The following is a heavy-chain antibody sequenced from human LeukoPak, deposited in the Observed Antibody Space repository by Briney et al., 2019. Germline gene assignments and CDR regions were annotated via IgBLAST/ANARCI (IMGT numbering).Heavy chain of an antibody. Sequence: GGSLRLSCAASGFILSNYGMHWVRQAPGKGLEWAALTWYDESNKYYADSVKGRFTISRDNSKNTLYLQMNSLRAEDTAVYYCARDLWCGADCYGTFDIWGQGTMVSVSS. CDR3: ARDLWCGADCYGTFDI. J-gene: IGHJ3*02. CDR1: GFILSNYG. CDR2: TWYDESNK. D-gene: IGHD2-21*02. V-gene: IGHV3-33*01.